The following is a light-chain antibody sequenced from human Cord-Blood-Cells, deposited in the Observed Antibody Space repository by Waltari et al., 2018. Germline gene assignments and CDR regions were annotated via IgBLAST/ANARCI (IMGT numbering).Light chain of an antibody. CDR1: RSDVGGTNH. V-gene: IGLV2-14*03. CDR2: DVS. CDR3: SSYTSSSTLV. J-gene: IGLJ2*01. Sequence: HSGLTLPASVPGSPGRSLTVSRPATRSDVGGTNHVLWYQQQPGKDPKLMIYDVSNRPSGVSNRFSGCNSGNKAHVTISGRQAEDEVDYYCSSYTSSSTLVCGGGTKLPVL.